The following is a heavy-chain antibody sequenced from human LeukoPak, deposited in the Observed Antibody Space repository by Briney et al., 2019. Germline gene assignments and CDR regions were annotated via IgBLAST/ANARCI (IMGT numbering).Heavy chain of an antibody. D-gene: IGHD5-12*01. V-gene: IGHV4-38-2*02. J-gene: IGHJ5*02. CDR1: GYSISSGYY. Sequence: PSETLSLTCSVSGYSISSGYYWGWIRQPPGKGLEWIGSIYHSGNTDYNPSLKSRVTISRDTSKNQFSLNLSSVTAADTAVYYCARDSEPRGYSGYDYVGNWFDPWGQGTLVTVSS. CDR2: IYHSGNT. CDR3: ARDSEPRGYSGYDYVGNWFDP.